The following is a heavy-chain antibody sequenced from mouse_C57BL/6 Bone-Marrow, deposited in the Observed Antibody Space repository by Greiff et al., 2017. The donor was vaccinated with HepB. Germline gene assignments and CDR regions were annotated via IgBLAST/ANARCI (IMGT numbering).Heavy chain of an antibody. D-gene: IGHD1-1*01. Sequence: QVQLQQPGAELVMPGASVKLSCKASGYTFTSYWMHWVKQRPGQGLEWIGEIDPSDSYTNYNQKFKGKSTLTVDKSSSTAYMQLSSLTSEDSAVYYCARHYGSNYWYFDVWGTGTTVTVSS. V-gene: IGHV1-69*01. CDR3: ARHYGSNYWYFDV. CDR1: GYTFTSYW. J-gene: IGHJ1*03. CDR2: IDPSDSYT.